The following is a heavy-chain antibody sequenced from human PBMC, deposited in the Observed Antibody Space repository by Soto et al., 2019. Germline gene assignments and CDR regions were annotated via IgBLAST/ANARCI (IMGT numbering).Heavy chain of an antibody. CDR3: RLVVAANKLDY. Sequence: GGSLRLSCAASGFTFSDHYMDWVRQAPGKGLEWVGRTRNKANSYTTEYAASVKGRFTISRDDSKNSLYLQMNSLKTEDTAVYYCRLVVAANKLDYWGQGTLVTVSS. J-gene: IGHJ4*02. CDR1: GFTFSDHY. D-gene: IGHD2-15*01. CDR2: TRNKANSYTT. V-gene: IGHV3-72*01.